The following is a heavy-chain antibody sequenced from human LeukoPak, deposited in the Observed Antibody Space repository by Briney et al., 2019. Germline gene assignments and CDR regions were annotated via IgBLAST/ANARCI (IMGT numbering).Heavy chain of an antibody. D-gene: IGHD2-15*01. CDR3: ARSGMSGPKYYYYGMDV. J-gene: IGHJ6*02. Sequence: ASVKVSCKASGYTFTSYYMHWVRQAPGQGLEWMGIINPSGGSTSYAQKFQGRVTMTRDTSTSTVYMELSSLRSEDTAVYYCARSGMSGPKYYYYGMDVWGQGTTVTVSS. CDR2: INPSGGST. V-gene: IGHV1-46*01. CDR1: GYTFTSYY.